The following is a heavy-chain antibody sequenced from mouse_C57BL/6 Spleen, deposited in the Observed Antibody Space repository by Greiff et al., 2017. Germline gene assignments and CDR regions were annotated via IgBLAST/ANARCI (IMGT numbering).Heavy chain of an antibody. Sequence: EVQLQQSGPELVKPGASVKMSCKASGYTFTDYNMHWVKQSPGKGLEWIGYIYPENGGTSYNQKFKGKATLTVNKSSSTAYMELRSLTSEDSAVHFCARERYGTCAMDVWGTGTTVTVSS. V-gene: IGHV1-22*01. CDR2: IYPENGGT. D-gene: IGHD2-1*01. J-gene: IGHJ1*03. CDR1: GYTFTDYN. CDR3: ARERYGTCAMDV.